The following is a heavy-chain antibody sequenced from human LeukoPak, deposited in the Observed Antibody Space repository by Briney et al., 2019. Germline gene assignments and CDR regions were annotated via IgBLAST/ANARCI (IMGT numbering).Heavy chain of an antibody. CDR2: IKQDGSEK. CDR1: GFTFSSYW. CDR3: AREAGIPPSTQQWPTSVDY. Sequence: GGSLRLSCEASGFTFSSYWMSWVRQAPGKGLEWVANIKQDGSEKYYVDSVKGRFTISRDNAKNSLYLQMNSLRAEDTAVYYCAREAGIPPSTQQWPTSVDYWGQGTLVTVSS. J-gene: IGHJ4*02. D-gene: IGHD5-18*01. V-gene: IGHV3-7*05.